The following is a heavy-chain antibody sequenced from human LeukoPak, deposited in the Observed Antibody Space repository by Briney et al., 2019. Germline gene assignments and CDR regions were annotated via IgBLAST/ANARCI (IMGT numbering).Heavy chain of an antibody. J-gene: IGHJ6*02. D-gene: IGHD3-9*01. Sequence: ASVKVSCKASGYTFTAHDINCVRQATGQGLEWMGWMNPNSGNTGFGQNFKGRVTMTRDTSTSTAYMELSSLRSEDTAVYYCARGFDVLTGHSYAYYYYYGLDIWGQGTTVIVSS. CDR3: ARGFDVLTGHSYAYYYYYGLDI. V-gene: IGHV1-8*01. CDR2: MNPNSGNT. CDR1: GYTFTAHD.